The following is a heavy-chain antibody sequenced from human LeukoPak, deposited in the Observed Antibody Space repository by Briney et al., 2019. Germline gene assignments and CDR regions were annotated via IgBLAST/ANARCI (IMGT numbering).Heavy chain of an antibody. CDR2: ICGSGGST. J-gene: IGHJ4*02. D-gene: IGHD5-24*01. Sequence: GGSLRLSCAASGFTFSNYAWIWFRRAPGKGLEGVSAICGSGGSTYYADSVKGRFTISRDNSKNTLYLQMNSLRGEDTAVYFCATVRWLQTNYFDCWGQGTLVTVSS. CDR1: GFTFSNYA. CDR3: ATVRWLQTNYFDC. V-gene: IGHV3-23*01.